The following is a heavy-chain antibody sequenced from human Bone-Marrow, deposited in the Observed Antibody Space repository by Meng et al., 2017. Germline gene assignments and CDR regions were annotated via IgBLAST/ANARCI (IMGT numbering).Heavy chain of an antibody. V-gene: IGHV5-51*01. CDR1: GYSFTSYW. D-gene: IGHD6-19*01. CDR2: IYPGDSDT. CDR3: ARRLAVAGTCDY. Sequence: KVSCKGSGYSFTSYWIGWVRQMPGKGLEWMGIIYPGDSDTRYSPSFQGQVTISADKSISTAYLQWSSLKASDTATYYCARRLAVAGTCDYWGQGTLVTVSS. J-gene: IGHJ4*02.